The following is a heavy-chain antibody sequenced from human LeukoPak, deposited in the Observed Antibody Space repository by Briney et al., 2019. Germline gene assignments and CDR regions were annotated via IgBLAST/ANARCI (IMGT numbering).Heavy chain of an antibody. V-gene: IGHV3-11*01. CDR2: IFPSGGEI. D-gene: IGHD2-8*02. Sequence: GGPLRLSCAASGFTFSDYYMRWIRQAPGKGLEWVSSIFPSGGEIHYADSVRGRFTISRDNSKSTLSLQMNSLRAEDTAIYYCATYRQVLLPFESWGQGTLVTVSS. J-gene: IGHJ4*02. CDR1: GFTFSDYY. CDR3: ATYRQVLLPFES.